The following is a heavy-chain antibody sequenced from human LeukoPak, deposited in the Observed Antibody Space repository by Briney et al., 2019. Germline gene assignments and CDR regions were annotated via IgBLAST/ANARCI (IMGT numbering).Heavy chain of an antibody. CDR2: IWYDGSNK. Sequence: GGSLRLSCAASGFTFSIYGMHWVRQAPGKGLEWVAVIWYDGSNKCYADSVKGRFTISRDNSKNTLYLQMNSLGAEDTAVYYCARDRAARLDYWGQGTLVTVSS. J-gene: IGHJ4*02. V-gene: IGHV3-33*01. CDR3: ARDRAARLDY. D-gene: IGHD6-6*01. CDR1: GFTFSIYG.